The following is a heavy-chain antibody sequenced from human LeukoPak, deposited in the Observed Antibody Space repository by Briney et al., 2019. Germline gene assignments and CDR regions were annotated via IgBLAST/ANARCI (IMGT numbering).Heavy chain of an antibody. Sequence: SETLSLTCTVSGGSIRNYYWGWIRQPPGKGLEWIGTIYHSGTTYYNPSLKSRVTISVDTSKNQFSLKLSSVTAADTAVYYCARLRRSRIAELDYWGQGTLVTVSS. V-gene: IGHV4-38-2*02. D-gene: IGHD6-13*01. CDR2: IYHSGTT. CDR3: ARLRRSRIAELDY. J-gene: IGHJ4*02. CDR1: GGSIRNYY.